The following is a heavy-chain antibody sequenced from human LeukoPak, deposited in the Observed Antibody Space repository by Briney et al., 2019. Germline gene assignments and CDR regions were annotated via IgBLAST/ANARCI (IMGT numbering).Heavy chain of an antibody. CDR3: AKKLNIVVVPAAIGAFDI. CDR1: GFTFSSYA. D-gene: IGHD2-2*02. J-gene: IGHJ3*02. V-gene: IGHV3-23*01. Sequence: GGSLRLSCAASGFTFSSYAMSWVRQAPGKGLEWVSAISGSGGSTYYADSVKGRFTISRDNSKNTLYLQMNSLRAEDTAVYYCAKKLNIVVVPAAIGAFDIWGQGTMVTVSS. CDR2: ISGSGGST.